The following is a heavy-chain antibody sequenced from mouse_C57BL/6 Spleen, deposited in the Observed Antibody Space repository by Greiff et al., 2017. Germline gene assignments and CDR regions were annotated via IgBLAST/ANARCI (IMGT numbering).Heavy chain of an antibody. CDR3: TTDSPFAY. D-gene: IGHD2-12*01. J-gene: IGHJ3*01. CDR1: GFNIKDDY. CDR2: IDPGNGDT. V-gene: IGHV14-4*01. Sequence: EVQLQQSGAELVRPGASVKLSCTASGFNIKDDYMHWVKQRPEQGLEWIGWIDPGNGDTEYASKFQGKATITADTSSNTAYLQLSSLTSEDTAVYYCTTDSPFAYWGQGTLVTVSA.